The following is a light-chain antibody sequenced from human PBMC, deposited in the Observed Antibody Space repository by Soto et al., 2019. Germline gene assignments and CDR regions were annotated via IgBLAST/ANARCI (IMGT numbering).Light chain of an antibody. Sequence: IVLTQSPCTLSLSPGERATLSCRASQSVSSNSLAWYQQKPGQPPRLLLYGTFSRATGVPDRFSGSGSGTDLTLTINRLEPEDFAVYYCQQYVSSPYTFGQGTRLEIK. V-gene: IGKV3-20*01. CDR1: QSVSSNS. J-gene: IGKJ2*01. CDR2: GTF. CDR3: QQYVSSPYT.